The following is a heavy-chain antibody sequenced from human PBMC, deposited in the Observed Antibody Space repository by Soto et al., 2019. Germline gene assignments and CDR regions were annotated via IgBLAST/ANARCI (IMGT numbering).Heavy chain of an antibody. CDR3: ARDLFPFRVAVAGAFVT. Sequence: QVQLVQSGAEVKKPGASVKVSCKASGYTFTSYGICWVRQAPGQGLEWMGWISAYNGNTNYAQKLQGRVNMTTDTSTSTAYMELRSLRSDVTAVYYCARDLFPFRVAVAGAFVTGGQGTLVIVSS. D-gene: IGHD6-19*01. CDR1: GYTFTSYG. V-gene: IGHV1-18*01. J-gene: IGHJ4*02. CDR2: ISAYNGNT.